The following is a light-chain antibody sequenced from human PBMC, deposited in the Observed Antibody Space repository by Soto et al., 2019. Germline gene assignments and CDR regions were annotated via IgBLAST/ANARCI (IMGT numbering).Light chain of an antibody. CDR1: QSVSRYY. CDR2: GAS. Sequence: MVMTQSPGTLSLSPGESATFSCRAGQSVSRYYLAWYQQKPGQAPRLVIYGASSRATGIPDKFSVSGSGTDFTLAIDGMQPEDFAVYYCLQDGYSPITFGQATRLELK. J-gene: IGKJ5*01. V-gene: IGKV3-20*01. CDR3: LQDGYSPIT.